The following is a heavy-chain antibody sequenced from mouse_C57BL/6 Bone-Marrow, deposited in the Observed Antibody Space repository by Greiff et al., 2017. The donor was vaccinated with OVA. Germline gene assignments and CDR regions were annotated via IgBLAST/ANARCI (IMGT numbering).Heavy chain of an antibody. CDR1: EYEFPSHD. CDR3: ARGGYSSYGFAD. CDR2: INSDGGST. J-gene: IGHJ3*01. Sequence: EVQLVESGGGLVQPGASLKLSCESNEYEFPSHDMSWVRKTPEQRLELVAAINSDGGSTYYPDTVESRFIISRDNTKKTLYLQMSSLRSEDTALYYCARGGYSSYGFADWGQGTLVTVSA. V-gene: IGHV5-2*01. D-gene: IGHD1-1*01.